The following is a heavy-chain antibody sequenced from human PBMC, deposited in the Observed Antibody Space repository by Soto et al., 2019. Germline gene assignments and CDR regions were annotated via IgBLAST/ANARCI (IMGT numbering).Heavy chain of an antibody. D-gene: IGHD3-3*01. CDR3: ARDFRGNFWSGYLIYGMDV. Sequence: GGSLGLSCAASGFTFSSYWMSWVRQAPGKGLEWVANIKQDGSEKYYVDSVKGRFTISRDNAKNSLYLQMNSLRAEDTAVYYYARDFRGNFWSGYLIYGMDVWGQGTTVTAP. CDR1: GFTFSSYW. CDR2: IKQDGSEK. V-gene: IGHV3-7*01. J-gene: IGHJ6*02.